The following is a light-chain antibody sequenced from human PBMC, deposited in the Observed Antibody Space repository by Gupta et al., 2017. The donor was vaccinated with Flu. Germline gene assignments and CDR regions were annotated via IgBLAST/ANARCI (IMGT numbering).Light chain of an antibody. Sequence: QSVLTQPPSVSAAAGQKVTISCSGSSSNIGDNYVSWYQQPPGTTPKLLIYDNNKEASGISDRFSGSKSGTSATLGITGLQTGDEADYYCGTWDSSLGAAVFGGGTKLTVL. V-gene: IGLV1-51*01. CDR2: DNN. CDR3: GTWDSSLGAAV. J-gene: IGLJ3*02. CDR1: SSNIGDNY.